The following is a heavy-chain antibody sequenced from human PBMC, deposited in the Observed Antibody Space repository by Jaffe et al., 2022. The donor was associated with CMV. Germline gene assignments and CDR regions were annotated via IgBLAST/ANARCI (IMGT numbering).Heavy chain of an antibody. CDR3: AKAVTNFGVVTRDYYYYLDV. CDR2: IGGGGGPT. Sequence: EVQLVESGGDVIQPGGSLRLSCVTSGFTFSTYAMTWVRQAPGKGLEWVSGIGGGGGPTYYADSVKGRFTISRDNSKNTLYLQLSDLRSEDTAVYFCAKAVTNFGVVTRDYYYYLDVWGKGTTVTVSS. CDR1: GFTFSTYA. D-gene: IGHD3-3*01. V-gene: IGHV3-23*04. J-gene: IGHJ6*03.